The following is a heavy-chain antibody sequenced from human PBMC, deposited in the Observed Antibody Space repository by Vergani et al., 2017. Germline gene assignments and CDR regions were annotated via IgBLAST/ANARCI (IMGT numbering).Heavy chain of an antibody. D-gene: IGHD3-3*01. V-gene: IGHV4-39*01. CDR3: ARRLVGLRFLEGLSMGGYYDYGMDG. CDR2: IYYSGRT. CDR1: GGSISSSSYS. Sequence: QLQLQESGPGLVKPSETLSLTCTVSGGSISSSSYSWGWIRQPPGKGLEWIGSIYYSGRTYDNPSLKSRVTISVDTSKNQFSLELSSVTAANTAVYYCARRLVGLRFLEGLSMGGYYDYGMDGGGEGRTVTVSS. J-gene: IGHJ6*04.